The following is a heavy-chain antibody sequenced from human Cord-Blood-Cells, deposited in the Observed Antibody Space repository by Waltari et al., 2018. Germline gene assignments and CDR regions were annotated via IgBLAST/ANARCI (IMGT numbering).Heavy chain of an antibody. Sequence: QVQLQQWGAGLLKPSETLSLTCAVYGGSFSGYYWSWIRQPPGKGLEWIGEINHSGSTNYNPSLKSRVTISVDTSKNQFSLKLRAVTAADTAVYYCARGWGIGSSWYWGAEYFQHWGQGTLVTVSS. J-gene: IGHJ1*01. D-gene: IGHD6-13*01. CDR2: INHSGST. V-gene: IGHV4-34*01. CDR3: ARGWGIGSSWYWGAEYFQH. CDR1: GGSFSGYY.